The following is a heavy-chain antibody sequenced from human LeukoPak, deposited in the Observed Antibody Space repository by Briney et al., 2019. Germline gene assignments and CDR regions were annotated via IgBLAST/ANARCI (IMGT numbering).Heavy chain of an antibody. CDR3: ARDGVSYSSGCRLDY. CDR2: MSPASGNT. CDR1: GYTFTSYD. Sequence: ASVKVSCKASGYTFTSYDLNWVRRATGQGLEWMGWMSPASGNTGYAQEFQGRVTMTRDTSVSTAYMELNSLRSEDTAVYYCARDGVSYSSGCRLDYRGQGTLVTVSS. J-gene: IGHJ4*02. V-gene: IGHV1-8*01. D-gene: IGHD6-19*01.